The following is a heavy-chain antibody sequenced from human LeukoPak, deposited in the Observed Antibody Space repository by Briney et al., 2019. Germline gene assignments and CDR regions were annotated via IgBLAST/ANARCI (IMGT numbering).Heavy chain of an antibody. CDR2: INPDGSST. CDR1: GFTFSSHW. CDR3: ARDGNYGDYI. D-gene: IGHD4-17*01. V-gene: IGHV3-74*01. J-gene: IGHJ4*02. Sequence: PGGSLRLSCPASGFTFSSHWIHWVRQAPGKGLVWVSRINPDGSSTSYADSVKGRFTISRDNAKNTLYLQMTSLRAEERAVYYCARDGNYGDYIWGQGTLVTVSS.